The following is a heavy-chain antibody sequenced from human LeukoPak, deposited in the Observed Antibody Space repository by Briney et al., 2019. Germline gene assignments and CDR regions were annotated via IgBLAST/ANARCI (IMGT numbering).Heavy chain of an antibody. CDR1: GYTFTGYY. J-gene: IGHJ5*02. Sequence: GASVKVSCKASGYTFTGYYMHWVRQAAGQGLEWMGWMNPNSGNTGYAQKFQGRVTMTRNTSISTAYMELSSLRSEDTAVYYCARGTYYDFWSGYYFVGGRAGWFDPWGQGTLVTVSS. CDR3: ARGTYYDFWSGYYFVGGRAGWFDP. CDR2: MNPNSGNT. D-gene: IGHD3-3*01. V-gene: IGHV1-8*02.